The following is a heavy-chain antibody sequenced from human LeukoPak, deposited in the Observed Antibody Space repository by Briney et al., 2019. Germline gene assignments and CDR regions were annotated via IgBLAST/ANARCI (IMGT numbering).Heavy chain of an antibody. Sequence: EPSETLSLTCAVYGGSFSGYYWSWIRQPPGKGLEWIGEINHSGSTNYNPSLKSRVTISVDTSKNQFSLKLSSVTAADTAVYYCARVSRAYDILTGYYFDYWGQGTLVTVSS. CDR2: INHSGST. J-gene: IGHJ4*02. CDR1: GGSFSGYY. V-gene: IGHV4-34*01. CDR3: ARVSRAYDILTGYYFDY. D-gene: IGHD3-9*01.